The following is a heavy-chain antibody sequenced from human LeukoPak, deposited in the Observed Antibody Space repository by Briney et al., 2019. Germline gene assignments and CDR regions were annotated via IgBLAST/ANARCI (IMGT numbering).Heavy chain of an antibody. CDR1: GFTFSSYS. CDR2: ISSSSSTI. J-gene: IGHJ4*02. V-gene: IGHV3-48*01. D-gene: IGHD6-13*01. Sequence: PGGSLRLSCAASGFTFSSYSMNWVRQAPGKGLEWVSYISSSSSTIYYADSVKGRFTISRDNAKNSLYLQTNSLRAEDTAVYYCARDSAYSSSWYGPDYWGQGTLVTVSS. CDR3: ARDSAYSSSWYGPDY.